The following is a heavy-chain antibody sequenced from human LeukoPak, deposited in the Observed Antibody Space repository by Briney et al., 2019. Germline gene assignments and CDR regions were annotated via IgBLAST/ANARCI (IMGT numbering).Heavy chain of an antibody. D-gene: IGHD5-18*01. Sequence: GGSLRLSCAASGFTFSSYAMSWVRQAPGKGLEWVAVIWYDGSNKYYADSVKGRFTISRDNSKNTLFLQMNSLRAEDTAVYYCARAQLEQLWLLFDYWGQGTPVTVSS. J-gene: IGHJ4*02. V-gene: IGHV3-33*08. CDR1: GFTFSSYA. CDR3: ARAQLEQLWLLFDY. CDR2: IWYDGSNK.